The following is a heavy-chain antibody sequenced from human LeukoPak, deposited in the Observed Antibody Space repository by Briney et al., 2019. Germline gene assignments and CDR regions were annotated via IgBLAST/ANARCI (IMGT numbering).Heavy chain of an antibody. V-gene: IGHV3-33*01. D-gene: IGHD6-13*01. Sequence: PGRSLRLSCAASGFSFSAYGVHWVRQAPGKGLEWVAVIWYDGSSKDYADSVKGRFTFSRDYSKNTLYLQMNSLTVEDTAVYYCARSQSSSLIDYWGQGTLVTVSS. CDR1: GFSFSAYG. CDR3: ARSQSSSLIDY. J-gene: IGHJ4*02. CDR2: IWYDGSSK.